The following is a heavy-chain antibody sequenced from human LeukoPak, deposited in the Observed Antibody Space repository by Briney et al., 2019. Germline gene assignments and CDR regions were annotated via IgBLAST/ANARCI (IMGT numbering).Heavy chain of an antibody. D-gene: IGHD3-3*01. V-gene: IGHV3-23*01. CDR2: ISGSGGST. CDR1: GFTFSSYA. Sequence: GGPLRLSCAASGFTFSSYAMSWVRQAPGKGLEWVSAISGSGGSTYYADSVKGRFTISRDNSKNTLYLQMNSLRAEDTAVYYCAKDWYYDFWSGYFDYWGQGTLVTVSS. J-gene: IGHJ4*02. CDR3: AKDWYYDFWSGYFDY.